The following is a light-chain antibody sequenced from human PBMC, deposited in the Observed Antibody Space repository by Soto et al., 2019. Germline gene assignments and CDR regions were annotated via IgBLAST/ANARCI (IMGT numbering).Light chain of an antibody. V-gene: IGLV2-8*01. CDR1: SSDVGGYNY. Sequence: QSVLTQPPSASGSPGQSVTISCTGTSSDVGGYNYVSWYQQHPGKAPKLMIYEVFRRPSGVPDRFSGSKSGNTASLTVSGLQAEDEADYYCQAYDTSLSGVVFGTGTKLTVL. CDR3: QAYDTSLSGVV. CDR2: EVF. J-gene: IGLJ1*01.